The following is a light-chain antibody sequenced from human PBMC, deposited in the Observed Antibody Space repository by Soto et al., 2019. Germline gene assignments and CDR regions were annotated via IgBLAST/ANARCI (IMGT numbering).Light chain of an antibody. CDR2: GAS. CDR1: QSVNSN. J-gene: IGKJ4*01. CDR3: QQYNNWPLT. V-gene: IGKV3-15*01. Sequence: EITMTQSPATLSVSPGESATLSCRASQSVNSNLAWYQQKPGQAPRLLIYGASTRATGIPARFSGGGSGTEFTVTISSLQSEDFALYYCQQYNNWPLTFGGGTKVEIK.